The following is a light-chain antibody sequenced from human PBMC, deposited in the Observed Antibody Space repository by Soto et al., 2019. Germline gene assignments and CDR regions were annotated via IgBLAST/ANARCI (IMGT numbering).Light chain of an antibody. CDR3: SSYAGLNNLV. Sequence: QSVLTQPPSASGSPGQSVTISCTGTSSDIGFYNYVSWYQQHPGKAPKLMISEVNKRPSGVPDRFSGSKSGNTASLTVSGLQGEDAAYYYCSSYAGLNNLVFGGGTKLTVL. J-gene: IGLJ2*01. V-gene: IGLV2-8*01. CDR2: EVN. CDR1: SSDIGFYNY.